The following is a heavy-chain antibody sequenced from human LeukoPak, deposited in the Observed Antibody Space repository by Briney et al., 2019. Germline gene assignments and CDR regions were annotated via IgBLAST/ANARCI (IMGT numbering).Heavy chain of an antibody. Sequence: PSETLSLTCTVSGGSISSSSYYWGWIRQPPGKGLEWIGSIYYSGSTYYNPSLKSRVTISVDTSKNQFSLKLSSVTAADTAVYYCARRDPHYYDSSGYFDYWGRGTLVTVSS. CDR1: GGSISSSSYY. CDR3: ARRDPHYYDSSGYFDY. CDR2: IYYSGST. V-gene: IGHV4-39*01. D-gene: IGHD3-22*01. J-gene: IGHJ4*02.